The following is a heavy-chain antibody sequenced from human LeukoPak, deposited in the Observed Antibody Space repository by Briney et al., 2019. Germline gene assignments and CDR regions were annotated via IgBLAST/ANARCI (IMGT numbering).Heavy chain of an antibody. CDR2: IYSGDSDT. J-gene: IGHJ4*02. V-gene: IGHV5-51*01. CDR3: AREDYDYVWGSYRYTGLDY. Sequence: GESLKIFCKGSGYSFTSYWIGWVRQMPGKGLEWMGIIYSGDSDTRYSPSFQGQVTISADKSISTAYLQWSSLKASDTAMYYCAREDYDYVWGSYRYTGLDYWGEGTLVTVSS. D-gene: IGHD3-16*02. CDR1: GYSFTSYW.